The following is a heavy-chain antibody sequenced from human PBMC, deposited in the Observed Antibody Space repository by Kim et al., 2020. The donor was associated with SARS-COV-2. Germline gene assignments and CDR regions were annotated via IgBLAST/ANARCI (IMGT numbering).Heavy chain of an antibody. Sequence: SETLSLTCAVYGGSFSCYYWSWIRQPPGKGLEWIGEINHSGSTNYNPSLKSRVSISVDTSKNQFSLKLSSVTAADTAVYYCARGRSIAARPLDYWGQGTLVTVSS. CDR1: GGSFSCYY. CDR2: INHSGST. D-gene: IGHD6-6*01. J-gene: IGHJ4*02. V-gene: IGHV4-34*01. CDR3: ARGRSIAARPLDY.